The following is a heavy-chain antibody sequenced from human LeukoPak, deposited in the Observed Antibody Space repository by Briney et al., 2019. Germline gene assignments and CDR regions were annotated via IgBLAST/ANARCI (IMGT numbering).Heavy chain of an antibody. CDR2: MNPNSGNT. V-gene: IGHV1-8*01. J-gene: IGHJ6*03. CDR1: GYTFTSYD. CDR3: ARDAHYYYYMDV. Sequence: ASVKVSCKASGYTFTSYDINWVRQATGQGLEWMGWMNPNSGNTSYAQKFQGRVTMTRDMSTSTVYMELSSLRSEDTAVYYCARDAHYYYYMDVWGKGTTVTVSS.